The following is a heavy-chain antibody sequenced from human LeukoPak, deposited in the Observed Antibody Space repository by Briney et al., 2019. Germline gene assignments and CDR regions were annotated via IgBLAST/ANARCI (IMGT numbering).Heavy chain of an antibody. D-gene: IGHD2-21*01. CDR3: ARHYSYYYMDV. CDR1: GGSIYRYY. Sequence: SETLSLTCTVSGGSIYRYYWSWIRQPPGKGLEWIGYIYSDGSADYNPSLKNRVTISVDTSKNQISLNLTSVTAADTAFYYCARHYSYYYMDVWGKGTTVSVSS. CDR2: IYSDGSA. J-gene: IGHJ6*03. V-gene: IGHV4-4*09.